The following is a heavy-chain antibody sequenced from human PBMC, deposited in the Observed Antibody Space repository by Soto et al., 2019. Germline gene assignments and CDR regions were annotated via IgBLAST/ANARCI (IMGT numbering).Heavy chain of an antibody. J-gene: IGHJ4*02. CDR3: AKDGGYDYGGN. D-gene: IGHD4-17*01. V-gene: IGHV3-23*01. Sequence: GGSLRLSCAASGFTFSSYAMSWVRQAPGKGLEWVSAISGSGGSTYYADSVKGRFIISRDNSKNTLYLQMNSLRAEDTAVYYCAKDGGYDYGGNWGQGTLVTVSS. CDR2: ISGSGGST. CDR1: GFTFSSYA.